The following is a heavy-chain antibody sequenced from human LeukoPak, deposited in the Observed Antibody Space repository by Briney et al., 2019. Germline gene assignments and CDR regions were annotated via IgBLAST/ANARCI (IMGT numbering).Heavy chain of an antibody. D-gene: IGHD5-18*01. J-gene: IGHJ4*02. V-gene: IGHV1-2*02. Sequence: ASVKVSCKASGYTFTGYYMHWVRQAPGQGLEWMGWINPNSGDTNYAQKFQGRVTMTRDTSISTAYMELSRLRSDDTAVYYCARATHTAQVDYWGQGTLVTVSS. CDR2: INPNSGDT. CDR1: GYTFTGYY. CDR3: ARATHTAQVDY.